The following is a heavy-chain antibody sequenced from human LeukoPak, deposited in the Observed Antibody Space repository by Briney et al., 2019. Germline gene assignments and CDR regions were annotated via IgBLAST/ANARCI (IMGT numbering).Heavy chain of an antibody. CDR1: GGSFSGYY. V-gene: IGHV4-34*01. D-gene: IGHD3-3*01. J-gene: IGHJ4*02. CDR2: INHSGST. CDR3: ARGGYDFWSGYYNYFDY. Sequence: SETLSLTCAIYGGSFSGYYWSWIRQPPGKGLEWIGEINHSGSTNYNPSLKSRVTISVDTSKNQFSLKLSSVTAADTAVYYCARGGYDFWSGYYNYFDYWGQGTLVTVSS.